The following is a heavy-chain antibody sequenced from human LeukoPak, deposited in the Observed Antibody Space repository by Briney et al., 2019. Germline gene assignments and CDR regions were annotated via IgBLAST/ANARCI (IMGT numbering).Heavy chain of an antibody. D-gene: IGHD3-22*01. CDR2: IYWNDDK. CDR1: GFSLSTSGVG. J-gene: IGHJ4*02. Sequence: SGPTLVKPTQTLTLTCTFSGFSLSTSGVGVGWIRRPPGKALEWLALIYWNDDKRYSPSLKSRLTITKDTSKNQVVLTMTNMDPVATATYYCAHRRFLDSSGYFDYWGQGTLVTVSS. V-gene: IGHV2-5*01. CDR3: AHRRFLDSSGYFDY.